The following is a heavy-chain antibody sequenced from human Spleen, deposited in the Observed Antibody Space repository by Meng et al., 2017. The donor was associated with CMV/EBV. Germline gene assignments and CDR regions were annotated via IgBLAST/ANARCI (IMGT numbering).Heavy chain of an antibody. V-gene: IGHV3-49*04. D-gene: IGHD5-12*01. Sequence: GGSLRLSCTASGFTFGDYAMNWVRQAPGKGLEWVGFTRNQTYDGTTEYAASVKGRFTISRDDSKTIAYLQMNSLKTEDTALYYCTFGYSTSPNHAFDIWGQGTVVTVSS. CDR2: TRNQTYDGTT. CDR3: TFGYSTSPNHAFDI. CDR1: GFTFGDYA. J-gene: IGHJ3*02.